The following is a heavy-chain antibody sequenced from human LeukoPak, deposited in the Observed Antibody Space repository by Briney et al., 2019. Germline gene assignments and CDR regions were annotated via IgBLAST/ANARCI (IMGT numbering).Heavy chain of an antibody. D-gene: IGHD2-15*01. CDR3: VKDMGGCSGGSCYKYFGLGV. CDR1: GFSFDDFA. J-gene: IGHJ6*02. CDR2: ISWNSYT. Sequence: GGSLRLSCAASGFSFDDFAMHWVRQAPGKGLEWVSSISWNSYTDYADSVRGRFTISKDNTKNFLYLQLNSLRADDTALYYCVKDMGGCSGGSCYKYFGLGVWGQGTPVTVSS. V-gene: IGHV3-9*01.